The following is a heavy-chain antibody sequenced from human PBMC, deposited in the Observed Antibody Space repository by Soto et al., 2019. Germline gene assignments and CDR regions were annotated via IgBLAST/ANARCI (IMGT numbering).Heavy chain of an antibody. CDR1: GDSISSGGYY. CDR3: ARVKGGTTRRAFDS. J-gene: IGHJ4*02. CDR2: IYDNGGA. V-gene: IGHV4-31*03. Sequence: SETLSLTCTVSGDSISSGGYYWSCIRQHPGKGLEWIGYIYDNGGAYYSPSLKGRVVISVDRSENQFSLRLSSVTAADTAVYYCARVKGGTTRRAFDSWGQGTLVTVSS. D-gene: IGHD1-7*01.